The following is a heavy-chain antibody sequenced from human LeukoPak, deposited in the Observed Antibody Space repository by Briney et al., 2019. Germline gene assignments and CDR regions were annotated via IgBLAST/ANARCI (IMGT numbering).Heavy chain of an antibody. CDR1: GGSISSYY. CDR2: IYYSGSI. J-gene: IGHJ5*02. D-gene: IGHD6-19*01. V-gene: IGHV4-59*01. CDR3: ARGYSSGWYWFDP. Sequence: SETLSLTCTVSGGSISSYYWSWIRQPPGKGLEWIGYIYYSGSINYNPSLKSRVTISVDTSKNQFSLKLSSVTAADTAVYYCARGYSSGWYWFDPWGQGTLVTVSS.